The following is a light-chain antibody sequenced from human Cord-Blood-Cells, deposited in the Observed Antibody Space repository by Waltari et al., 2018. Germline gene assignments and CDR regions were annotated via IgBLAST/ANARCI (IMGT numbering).Light chain of an antibody. CDR2: WAS. Sequence: DIVMTQSPDSLAVSLGERVTINCKSSQSVLYSSNNKNYLAWYQQKPGQPPKLLICWASTRESGVPDRFSGSESGTDFTLTISSLQAEDVAVYYCQQYYSTPYTFGQGTKLEIK. J-gene: IGKJ2*01. CDR3: QQYYSTPYT. V-gene: IGKV4-1*01. CDR1: QSVLYSSNNKNY.